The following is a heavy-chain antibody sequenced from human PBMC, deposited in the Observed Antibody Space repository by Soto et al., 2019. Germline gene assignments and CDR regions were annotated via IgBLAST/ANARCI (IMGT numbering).Heavy chain of an antibody. CDR2: MDPNSGST. V-gene: IGHV1-8*01. J-gene: IGHJ6*02. CDR3: ARERKFDFWRKGLDV. CDR1: GYTFTSYD. D-gene: IGHD3-3*01. Sequence: ASVKVSCKASGYTFTSYDINWVRQAPGQGLEWLGWMDPNSGSTGYAQNFQGRVTMTRNISINTAHLELSSLRSEDTAVYYCARERKFDFWRKGLDVWGQGTTVTVSS.